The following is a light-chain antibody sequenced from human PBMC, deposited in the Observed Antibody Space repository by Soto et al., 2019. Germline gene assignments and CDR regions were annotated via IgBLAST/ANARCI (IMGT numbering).Light chain of an antibody. CDR3: QQFAASPRT. J-gene: IGKJ1*01. CDR2: GAS. Sequence: DIVLTQSPGTLSLSPGERATLSCRASQSVSSTSLAWYQQKPGLAPRLLIYGASSRATGIPDRFSGSGSGTDFTLTISRLEPEDFAVYYCQQFAASPRTFGQGTKV. CDR1: QSVSSTS. V-gene: IGKV3-20*01.